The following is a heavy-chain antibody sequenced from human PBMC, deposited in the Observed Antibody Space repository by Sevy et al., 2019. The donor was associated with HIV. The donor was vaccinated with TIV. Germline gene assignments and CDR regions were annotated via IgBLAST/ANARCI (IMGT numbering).Heavy chain of an antibody. CDR1: GFTFSNAW. V-gene: IGHV3-15*07. CDR3: TTDFVRTIIVVVSRIDY. CDR2: IKSKTDGGTT. Sequence: GGSLRLSCAASGFTFSNAWMNWVRQAPGKGLEWVGRIKSKTDGGTTDYAAPVKGRFTISREDSKNRLYLQMNSLKTDDTAVYYCTTDFVRTIIVVVSRIDYWGQGTLVTVSS. J-gene: IGHJ4*02. D-gene: IGHD3-22*01.